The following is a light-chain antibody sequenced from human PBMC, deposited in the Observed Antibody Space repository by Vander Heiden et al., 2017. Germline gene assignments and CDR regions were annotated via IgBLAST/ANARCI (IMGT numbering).Light chain of an antibody. V-gene: IGLV3-1*01. J-gene: IGLJ2*01. CDR1: NLGNKY. CDR3: QAWDSITNGV. Sequence: SYDLTQPPSVSVSPGQTASISCSGDNLGNKYVSWYQQKPGQSPVVVIYEDSKRPSGIPERFSGSNSGNTAALTISGTQAMDEADYYCQAWDSITNGVFGGGTKLTVL. CDR2: EDS.